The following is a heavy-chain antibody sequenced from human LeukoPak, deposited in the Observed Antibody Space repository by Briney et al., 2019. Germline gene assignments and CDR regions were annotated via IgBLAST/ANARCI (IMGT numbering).Heavy chain of an antibody. CDR2: IYYSGST. CDR1: GGSISSSSYY. D-gene: IGHD6-13*01. V-gene: IGHV4-39*01. J-gene: IGHJ3*02. Sequence: SETLSLTCTVSGGSISSSSYYWGWIRQPPGKGLEWIGSIYYSGSTYYNPSLKSRVTISVDTSKNQFSLKLSSVTAADTAVYYCARAAAGTRDAFDIWGQGTMVTVSS. CDR3: ARAAAGTRDAFDI.